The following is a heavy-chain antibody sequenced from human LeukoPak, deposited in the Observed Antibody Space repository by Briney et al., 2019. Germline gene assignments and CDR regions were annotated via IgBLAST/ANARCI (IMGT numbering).Heavy chain of an antibody. V-gene: IGHV4-31*03. CDR1: GGSISSGGYY. Sequence: SETLSLTCTVSGGSISSGGYYWSWIRQHPGKGLEWIGYIYYSGSTYYNPSLKSRVTISVDTSKNQFSLKLSSVTAADTAVYYCARHSSLGSGYYYWGQGTLVTVSS. CDR2: IYYSGST. J-gene: IGHJ4*02. D-gene: IGHD3-22*01. CDR3: ARHSSLGSGYYY.